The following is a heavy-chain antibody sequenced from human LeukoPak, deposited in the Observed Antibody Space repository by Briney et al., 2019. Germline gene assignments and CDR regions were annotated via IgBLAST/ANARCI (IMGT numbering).Heavy chain of an antibody. J-gene: IGHJ5*02. D-gene: IGHD1-26*01. V-gene: IGHV4-61*02. CDR1: GDSISSGDYY. CDR3: ARCTLWDGPNWFDP. Sequence: SETLSLTCTVSGDSISSGDYYWSWIRQPAGKGLEWIGRISSSGSTNYNPSLKSRVTISVDTSKNQFSLKLSSVTAADTAVYYCARCTLWDGPNWFDPWGQGTLVTVSS. CDR2: ISSSGST.